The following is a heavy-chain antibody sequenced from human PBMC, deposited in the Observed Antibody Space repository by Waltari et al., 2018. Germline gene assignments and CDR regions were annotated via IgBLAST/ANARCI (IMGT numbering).Heavy chain of an antibody. D-gene: IGHD2-2*01. J-gene: IGHJ4*02. V-gene: IGHV4-61*02. Sequence: QVQLQESGPGLVKPSQTLSLPCTVSGGSISSGSYYWSWIRHPAGQGLEWIGRIYTSGSTNYNPSLKSRVTISVDTSKNQFSLKLSSVTAADTAVYYCARGGSRYCSSTSCYGDFDYWGQGTLVTVSS. CDR1: GGSISSGSYY. CDR3: ARGGSRYCSSTSCYGDFDY. CDR2: IYTSGST.